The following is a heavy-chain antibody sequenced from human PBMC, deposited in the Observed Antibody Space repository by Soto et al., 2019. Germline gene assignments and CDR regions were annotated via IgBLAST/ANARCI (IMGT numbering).Heavy chain of an antibody. D-gene: IGHD7-27*01. Sequence: QGQLVQSGAEVKKPGASVKVSCKASGYTFTDFGISWVRQAPGQGLEWMGWISAYNGNTNYAQKVQGRVTMTTDTPTSTAYMELRSLTSDDTAIYYCARDSGNLGNWAYFLDYWGQGTLVTVSS. CDR2: ISAYNGNT. CDR1: GYTFTDFG. V-gene: IGHV1-18*01. CDR3: ARDSGNLGNWAYFLDY. J-gene: IGHJ4*02.